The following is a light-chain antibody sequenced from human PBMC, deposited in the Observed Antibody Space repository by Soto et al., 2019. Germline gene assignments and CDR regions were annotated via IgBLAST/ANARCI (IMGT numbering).Light chain of an antibody. J-gene: IGKJ2*01. CDR1: QSIGSSY. Sequence: ETVLTQSPGTLSLSPGERATLSCRASQSIGSSYLAWYQQKPGQAPRLLIYDASSRATGIPDRFSGSGSGTDFTLTISRLEPEDFAMYYCQQYGNSPQTFGQGTKLEIK. CDR3: QQYGNSPQT. CDR2: DAS. V-gene: IGKV3-20*01.